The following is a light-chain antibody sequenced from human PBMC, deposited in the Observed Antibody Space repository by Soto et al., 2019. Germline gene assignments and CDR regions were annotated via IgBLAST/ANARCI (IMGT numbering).Light chain of an antibody. CDR1: QSISSW. Sequence: DIQMTQSPSTLSASVGDRVTITCRASQSISSWLAWYQQKPGQAPKLLIYKASTLHSGIPSRFSGSGSGTEFTLAISSLQPDDSATYYCQQYNDYWTFGQGTKVEIK. CDR3: QQYNDYWT. CDR2: KAS. J-gene: IGKJ1*01. V-gene: IGKV1-5*03.